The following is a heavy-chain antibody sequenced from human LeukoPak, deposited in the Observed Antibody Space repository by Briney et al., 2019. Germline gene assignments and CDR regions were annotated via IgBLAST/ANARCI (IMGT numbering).Heavy chain of an antibody. Sequence: GGSRRLSCAASGFTFSSYAMSWVRQAPGKGLEWVSAISGSGGSTYYADSVKGRFTISRDNSKNTLYLQMNSLRAEDTAVYYCAKGRCSGGSCYRGDYYGMDVWGQGTTVTVSS. CDR3: AKGRCSGGSCYRGDYYGMDV. D-gene: IGHD2-15*01. CDR2: ISGSGGST. J-gene: IGHJ6*02. V-gene: IGHV3-23*01. CDR1: GFTFSSYA.